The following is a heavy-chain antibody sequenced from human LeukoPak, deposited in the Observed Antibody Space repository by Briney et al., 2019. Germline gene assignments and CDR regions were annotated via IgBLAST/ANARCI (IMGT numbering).Heavy chain of an antibody. Sequence: SVKVSCKASGYTFTSYGISWVRQAPGQGLEWMGGIIPIFGTANYAQKFQGRVTITADESTSTAYMELSSLRSEDTAVYYCARVVLRFLEWLSPGDFYYMDVWGKGTTVTVSS. D-gene: IGHD3-3*01. CDR1: GYTFTSYG. CDR2: IIPIFGTA. CDR3: ARVVLRFLEWLSPGDFYYMDV. J-gene: IGHJ6*03. V-gene: IGHV1-69*13.